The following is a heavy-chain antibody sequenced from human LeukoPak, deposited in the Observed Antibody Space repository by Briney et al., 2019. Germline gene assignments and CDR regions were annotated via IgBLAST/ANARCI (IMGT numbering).Heavy chain of an antibody. J-gene: IGHJ5*02. D-gene: IGHD6-19*01. CDR1: GFIFSNTW. CDR2: IKSKTNGGTT. CDR3: TTDPIAVAGTRVSVLVSA. Sequence: PGGSLRLSCAASGFIFSNTWMSWVRQAPGKGLEWVGRIKSKTNGGTTDYAAPVKGRFTISRDDSKNTLYLQMISLKTEDTAVYYCTTDPIAVAGTRVSVLVSAWGQGTLVTVSS. V-gene: IGHV3-15*01.